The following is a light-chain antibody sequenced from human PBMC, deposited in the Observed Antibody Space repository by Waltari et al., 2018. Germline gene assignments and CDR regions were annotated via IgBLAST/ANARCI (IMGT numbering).Light chain of an antibody. J-gene: IGKJ1*01. CDR1: QSVSSY. V-gene: IGKV3-11*01. CDR3: QQRSNWPPWT. CDR2: DAS. Sequence: EIVLTQSPATLSLSPGERANPSCRASQSVSSYLAWYQQKPGQAPRHLIYDASNRATGIPARFSGSGSGTDFTLTISSLEPEDFAVYYCQQRSNWPPWTFGQGTKVEIK.